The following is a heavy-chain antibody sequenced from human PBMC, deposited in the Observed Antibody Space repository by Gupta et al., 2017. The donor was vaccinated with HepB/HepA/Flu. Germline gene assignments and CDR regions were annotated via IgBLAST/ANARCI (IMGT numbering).Heavy chain of an antibody. D-gene: IGHD2-21*01. CDR3: ARVTPIVD. CDR2: MYSGGST. CDR1: GLTVSINY. J-gene: IGHJ4*02. V-gene: IGHV3-53*01. Sequence: EVQMVESGGGLLKPGGSLRLSCSASGLTVSINYMSWVRQDPGTGLEWVSLMYSGGSTYYADSVKGRFTISRDNTKNTLYLQMNSLRPEDTAVYYCARVTPIVDWGQGTLVTVSS.